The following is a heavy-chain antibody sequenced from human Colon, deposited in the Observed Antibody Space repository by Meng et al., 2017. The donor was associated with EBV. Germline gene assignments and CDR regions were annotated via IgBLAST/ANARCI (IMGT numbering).Heavy chain of an antibody. Sequence: EVQLLESXXGLVEPGGSLRLSCAASGFTFSSFAMSWVRQAPGKGLEWVGRIRNKANSYTTEYAASVKGRFTISRDDSRDSLYLQMNSLKTEDTAVYYCARDHWGSYDYWGQGPLVTVSS. CDR3: ARDHWGSYDY. J-gene: IGHJ4*02. CDR1: GFTFSSFA. D-gene: IGHD3-16*01. CDR2: IRNKANSYTT. V-gene: IGHV3-72*01.